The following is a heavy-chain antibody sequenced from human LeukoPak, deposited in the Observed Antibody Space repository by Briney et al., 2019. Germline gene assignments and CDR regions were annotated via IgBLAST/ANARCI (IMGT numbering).Heavy chain of an antibody. CDR3: AKDRVGPAAFDI. D-gene: IGHD3-16*01. V-gene: IGHV3-30*02. CDR2: IRYDGSNK. Sequence: GGSLRLSCAAAGFTFSSYGMHWVRQAPGKGLEWVAFIRYDGSNKYYADSVKGRFTISRDNSKNTLYLQMNSLRAEDTAVYYCAKDRVGPAAFDIWGQGTMVTVSS. CDR1: GFTFSSYG. J-gene: IGHJ3*02.